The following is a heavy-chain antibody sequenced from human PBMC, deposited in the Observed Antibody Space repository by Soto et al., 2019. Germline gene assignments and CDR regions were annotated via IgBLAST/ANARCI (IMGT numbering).Heavy chain of an antibody. J-gene: IGHJ6*02. CDR1: GGTFSKYK. CDR3: ARDRVWGYSMGGSPDYDFWSGYYLASYYYGMDV. V-gene: IGHV1-18*01. CDR2: ISAYNGDT. D-gene: IGHD3-3*01. Sequence: GASVKVSCKASGGTFSKYKISWVRQAPGQGLEWMGWISAYNGDTNYAQKLQGRVTMTTDTSTSTAYMELRSLRSDATAVYYCARDRVWGYSMGGSPDYDFWSGYYLASYYYGMDVWGHGTTVTVSS.